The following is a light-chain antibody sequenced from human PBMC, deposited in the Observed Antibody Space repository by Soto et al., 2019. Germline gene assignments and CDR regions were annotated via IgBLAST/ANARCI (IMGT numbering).Light chain of an antibody. CDR1: QSVSSY. V-gene: IGKV3-11*01. Sequence: EIVLTQSPATLSLSPGERATLSCRASQSVSSYLAWYQQKPGQAPSLLMYDASNRATGIPARFSGSGSGTDFTLTISSLEPEDFAVYYCQQRSGWPLTFGGGTKVEIK. CDR2: DAS. CDR3: QQRSGWPLT. J-gene: IGKJ4*01.